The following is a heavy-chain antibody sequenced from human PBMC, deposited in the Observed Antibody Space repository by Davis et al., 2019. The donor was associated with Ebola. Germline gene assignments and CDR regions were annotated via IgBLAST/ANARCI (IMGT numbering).Heavy chain of an antibody. CDR1: GGTFFSYA. D-gene: IGHD6-19*01. CDR2: IIPIFGTA. J-gene: IGHJ6*02. Sequence: SVQVSCKASGGTFFSYAISWVRQAPGQGLEWMGGIIPIFGTANYAQKFQGRVTITADESTSTAYMELSSLRSEDTAVYYCARETNSGWFHYGMDVWGQGTTVTVSS. V-gene: IGHV1-69*13. CDR3: ARETNSGWFHYGMDV.